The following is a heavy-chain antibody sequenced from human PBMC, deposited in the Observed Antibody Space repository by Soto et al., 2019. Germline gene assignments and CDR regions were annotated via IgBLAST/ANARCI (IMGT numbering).Heavy chain of an antibody. CDR3: AREMYYDILTGYYIPLDAFDI. Sequence: GGSLRLSCAASGFTFSSYWMSWVRQAPGKGLEWVANIKQDGSEKYYVDSVKGRFTISRDNAKNSLYLQMNSLRAEDTAVYYCAREMYYDILTGYYIPLDAFDIWGQGTMVTVS. J-gene: IGHJ3*02. V-gene: IGHV3-7*03. D-gene: IGHD3-9*01. CDR2: IKQDGSEK. CDR1: GFTFSSYW.